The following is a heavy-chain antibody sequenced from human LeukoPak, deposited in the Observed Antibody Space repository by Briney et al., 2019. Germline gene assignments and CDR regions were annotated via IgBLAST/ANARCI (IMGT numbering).Heavy chain of an antibody. CDR3: ARHPGMDY. CDR2: IKYSGTT. CDR1: GGSISSSSSYY. V-gene: IGHV4-39*01. Sequence: SETLSLTCTVSGGSISSSSSYYWGWIRQPPGKGLEWIGSIKYSGTTFYNPPLKSRVAISVDPSKNHFSLSLSSVTAADTAVYYCARHPGMDYWGQGTLVTVSS. J-gene: IGHJ4*02.